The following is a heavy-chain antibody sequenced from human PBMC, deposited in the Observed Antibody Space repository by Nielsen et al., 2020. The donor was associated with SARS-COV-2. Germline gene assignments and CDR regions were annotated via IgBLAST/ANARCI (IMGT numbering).Heavy chain of an antibody. CDR2: INHSGST. CDR3: ARFSNWSRYYFDY. V-gene: IGHV4-34*01. D-gene: IGHD4-11*01. Sequence: SETLSLTCAVYGGSFSGYYWSWIRQPPGKGLEWIGEINHSGSTNYNPSLKSRVTISVDTSKNQFSLKLSSVTAADTAVYYCARFSNWSRYYFDYWGQGTLVTVSS. CDR1: GGSFSGYY. J-gene: IGHJ4*02.